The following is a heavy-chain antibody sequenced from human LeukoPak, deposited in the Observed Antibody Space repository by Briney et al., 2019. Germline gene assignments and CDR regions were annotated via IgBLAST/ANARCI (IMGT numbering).Heavy chain of an antibody. J-gene: IGHJ4*02. CDR1: GFTISDYY. CDR2: ISSSSSYT. Sequence: PGGSLRLSCAASGFTISDYYMSWIRQAPGKGLEWVSYISSSSSYTNYADSVKGRFTISRDNAKNSLYLQMNSLRAEDTAVYYCARVGGYDLNYFDYWGQGTLVTVSS. CDR3: ARVGGYDLNYFDY. V-gene: IGHV3-11*06. D-gene: IGHD5-12*01.